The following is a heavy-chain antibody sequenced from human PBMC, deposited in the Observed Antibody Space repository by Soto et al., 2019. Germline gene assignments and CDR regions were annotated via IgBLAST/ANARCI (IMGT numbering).Heavy chain of an antibody. CDR1: GFDFNKYA. D-gene: IGHD2-2*02. Sequence: GSLRLSCAAFGFDFNKYAMTWVRQAPGKGLQWVSSITSNGDSTYYADSVKGRFTASRDNSKNTLYLQMNSLRADDTAVFYCAKDSPSYTTSPFYFDSWGQGTLVTVSS. CDR3: AKDSPSYTTSPFYFDS. J-gene: IGHJ4*02. V-gene: IGHV3-23*01. CDR2: ITSNGDST.